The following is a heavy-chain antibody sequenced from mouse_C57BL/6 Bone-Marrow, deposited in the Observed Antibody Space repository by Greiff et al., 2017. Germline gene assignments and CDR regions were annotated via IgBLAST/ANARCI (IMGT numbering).Heavy chain of an antibody. V-gene: IGHV14-4*01. CDR3: TVCGSSPDY. Sequence: EVKLMESGAELVRPGASVKLSCTASGFNIKDDYMHWVKQRPEQGLEWIGWIDPENGDTEYASKFQGKATITADTSSNTAYLQLSSLTSEDTAVYYCTVCGSSPDYWGQGTTLTVSS. CDR1: GFNIKDDY. CDR2: IDPENGDT. J-gene: IGHJ2*01. D-gene: IGHD1-1*01.